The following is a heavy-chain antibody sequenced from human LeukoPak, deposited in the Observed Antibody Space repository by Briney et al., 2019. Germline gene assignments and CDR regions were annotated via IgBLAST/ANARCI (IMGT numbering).Heavy chain of an antibody. CDR2: IYAGGST. Sequence: GGSLRLSCAASGFTFSDYYMSWIRQAPGKGLEWVAVIYAGGSTYYADFVRGRFTLSRDESKNAVNLQMNSLRVEDTAVYYCARDREMASREVAFDIWGQGTAVTV. CDR3: ARDREMASREVAFDI. V-gene: IGHV3-66*01. J-gene: IGHJ3*02. CDR1: GFTFSDYY. D-gene: IGHD5-24*01.